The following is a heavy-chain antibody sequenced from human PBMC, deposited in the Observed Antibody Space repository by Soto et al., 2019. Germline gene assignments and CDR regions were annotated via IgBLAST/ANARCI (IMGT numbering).Heavy chain of an antibody. CDR2: INHSGST. D-gene: IGHD4-4*01. J-gene: IGHJ5*02. V-gene: IGHV4-34*01. CDR3: TRKLVRTTVYWFDP. Sequence: SETLSLTCAVYGGSFSGYYWSWIRQPPGKGLEWIGEINHSGSTNYNPSLKSRVTISVDTSKNQFSLKLSSVTAADTAVYYCTRKLVRTTVYWFDPWGQGTLVTVSS. CDR1: GGSFSGYY.